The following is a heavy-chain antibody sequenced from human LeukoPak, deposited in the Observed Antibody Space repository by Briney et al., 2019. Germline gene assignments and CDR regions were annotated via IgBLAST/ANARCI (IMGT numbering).Heavy chain of an antibody. J-gene: IGHJ4*02. CDR2: IRYDGSNK. CDR3: ATWGDIVVVPAAILNY. D-gene: IGHD2-2*02. Sequence: GGSLRLSCAASGFTFSSYGMHWVRQAPGKGLEWVAFIRYDGSNKYYADSVKGRFTISRDNSKNTLYLQMNSLRAEDTAVYYSATWGDIVVVPAAILNYWGQGTLVTVSA. V-gene: IGHV3-30*02. CDR1: GFTFSSYG.